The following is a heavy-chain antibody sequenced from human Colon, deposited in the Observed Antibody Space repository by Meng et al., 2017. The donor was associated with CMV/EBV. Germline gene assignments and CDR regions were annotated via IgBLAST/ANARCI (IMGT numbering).Heavy chain of an antibody. V-gene: IGHV3-48*04. J-gene: IGHJ4*02. Sequence: GESLKISCAASGFTFSSYSMNWVRQAPGKGLEWVSYISSSSSTIYYADSVKGRFTISRDNAKNSLYLQMNSLRAEDTAVYYCARGHDFDYWGQGTLVTVSS. CDR1: GFTFSSYS. CDR3: ARGHDFDY. CDR2: ISSSSSTI.